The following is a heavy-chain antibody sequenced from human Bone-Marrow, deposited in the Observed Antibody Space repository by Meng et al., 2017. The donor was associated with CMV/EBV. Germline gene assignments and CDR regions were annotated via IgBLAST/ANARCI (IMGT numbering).Heavy chain of an antibody. CDR1: GFTFSSYS. CDR3: ARLKHYYGSGSYYNGFDY. CDR2: ISSSSSTI. J-gene: IGHJ4*02. V-gene: IGHV3-48*04. Sequence: GGSLRLSCAASGFTFSSYSMNWVRQAPGKGLEWVSYISSSSSTIYYADSVKGRFTISRDNAKNSLYLQMNSLRAEDTAVYYCARLKHYYGSGSYYNGFDYWGQGTLVTVSS. D-gene: IGHD3-10*01.